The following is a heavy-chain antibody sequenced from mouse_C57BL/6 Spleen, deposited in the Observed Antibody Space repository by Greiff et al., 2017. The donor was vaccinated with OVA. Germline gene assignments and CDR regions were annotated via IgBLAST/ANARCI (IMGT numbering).Heavy chain of an antibody. CDR1: GYTFTSYW. V-gene: IGHV1-5*01. J-gene: IGHJ2*01. CDR2: IYPGNSDT. Sequence: EVKVVESGTVLARPGASVKMSCKTSGYTFTSYWMHWVKQRPGQGLEWIGAIYPGNSDTSYNQKFKGKAKLTAVTSASTAYMELSSLTNEDSAVYYCTRPITTVVGDGYYFDYWGQGTTLTVSS. CDR3: TRPITTVVGDGYYFDY. D-gene: IGHD1-1*01.